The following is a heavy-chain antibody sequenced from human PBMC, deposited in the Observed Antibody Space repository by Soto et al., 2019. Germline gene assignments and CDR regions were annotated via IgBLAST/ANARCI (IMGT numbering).Heavy chain of an antibody. V-gene: IGHV4-59*08. CDR1: GASTGGYY. CDR2: VYSAGST. J-gene: IGHJ4*02. D-gene: IGHD6-19*01. Sequence: SETLSLTCTISGASTGGYYWSWIRQSPGKGLEWIGYVYSAGSTKYNPSLQSRVAISIDTSKRQFSLKLTSVTAAATALYYCAGPGWSSGSYLGFDSWGQGTLVTVSS. CDR3: AGPGWSSGSYLGFDS.